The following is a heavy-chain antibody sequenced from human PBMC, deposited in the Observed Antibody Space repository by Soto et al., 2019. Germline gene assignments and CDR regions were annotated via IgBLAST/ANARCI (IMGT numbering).Heavy chain of an antibody. D-gene: IGHD6-13*01. Sequence: XGSLKLSCSASGFTFSSYAMSWVRQAPGKGLDWVSAIIGSGGSTYYADSVKGRFTISRDNSKNTLYLQMNSLRAEDTAVYYCAKDRGFFPIAAAGITWGQGTLVTVSS. J-gene: IGHJ5*02. V-gene: IGHV3-23*01. CDR2: IIGSGGST. CDR1: GFTFSSYA. CDR3: AKDRGFFPIAAAGIT.